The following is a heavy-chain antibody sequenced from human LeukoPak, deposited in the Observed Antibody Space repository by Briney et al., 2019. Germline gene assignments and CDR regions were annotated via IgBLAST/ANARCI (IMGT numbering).Heavy chain of an antibody. Sequence: SETLSLTCTVSGGSISSSSYYWGWIRQPPGKGLEWIGNIYHTGSTHYNPSLKSRVTISVDTSKNQFSLKLNPVTAADTSVYYCARSKGINLWSWGPSGSSWGQGTLVTVSS. V-gene: IGHV4-39*01. CDR2: IYHTGST. J-gene: IGHJ5*02. CDR3: ARSKGINLWSWGPSGSS. D-gene: IGHD5-18*01. CDR1: GGSISSSSYY.